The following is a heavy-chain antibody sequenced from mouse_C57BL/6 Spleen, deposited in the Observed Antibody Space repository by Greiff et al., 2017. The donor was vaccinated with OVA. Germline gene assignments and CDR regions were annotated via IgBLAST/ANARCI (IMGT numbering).Heavy chain of an antibody. J-gene: IGHJ2*01. Sequence: VQLQQPGAELVRPGSSVKLSCKASGYTFTSYWMHWVKQRPIQGLEWIGNIDPSDSETHYNQKFKDKATLTVDKSSSTAYMQLSSLTSEDSAVYYCARLSDDGYYDFDYWGQGTTLTVSS. CDR2: IDPSDSET. D-gene: IGHD2-3*01. V-gene: IGHV1-52*01. CDR1: GYTFTSYW. CDR3: ARLSDDGYYDFDY.